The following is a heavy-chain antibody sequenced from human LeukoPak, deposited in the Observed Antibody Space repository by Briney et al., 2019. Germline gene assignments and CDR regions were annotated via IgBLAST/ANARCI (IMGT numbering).Heavy chain of an antibody. CDR3: ASGYPGITNWFDP. J-gene: IGHJ5*02. D-gene: IGHD1-14*01. V-gene: IGHV1-69*05. Sequence: SVKVSCKASGGTFSSYAISWVRQAPGQGLEWMGGIIPIFGTANYAQKFQSRVTITTDESTSTAYMELSSLRSEDTAVYYCASGYPGITNWFDPWGQGTLVTVSS. CDR1: GGTFSSYA. CDR2: IIPIFGTA.